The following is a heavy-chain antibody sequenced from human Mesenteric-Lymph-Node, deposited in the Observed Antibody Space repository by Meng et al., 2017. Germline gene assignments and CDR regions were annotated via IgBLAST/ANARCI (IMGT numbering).Heavy chain of an antibody. Sequence: ASVKVSCKASGYTFTDYYIHWIRQAPGQGLEWMGWISPNGGGTVYVQKFQGRATLTRDTSISTGYMDLTSLRSDDTAIYYCARAVGDAFDIWGQGTMVTVSS. V-gene: IGHV1-2*02. CDR3: ARAVGDAFDI. CDR2: ISPNGGGT. J-gene: IGHJ3*02. CDR1: GYTFTDYY. D-gene: IGHD1-26*01.